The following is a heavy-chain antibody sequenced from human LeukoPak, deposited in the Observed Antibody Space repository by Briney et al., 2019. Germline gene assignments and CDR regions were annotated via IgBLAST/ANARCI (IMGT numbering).Heavy chain of an antibody. CDR2: IYYGGST. Sequence: PSETLSLTCSVSGGSISSYYWSWIRQPPGKGLEWIGYIYYGGSTNYNPSLKSRVTISVDTSKNQFSLKLSSLTAADTAVYYCARAVLSYCRGGSCPYFDYWGQGTLVTVSS. D-gene: IGHD2-15*01. J-gene: IGHJ4*01. CDR3: ARAVLSYCRGGSCPYFDY. V-gene: IGHV4-59*01. CDR1: GGSISSYY.